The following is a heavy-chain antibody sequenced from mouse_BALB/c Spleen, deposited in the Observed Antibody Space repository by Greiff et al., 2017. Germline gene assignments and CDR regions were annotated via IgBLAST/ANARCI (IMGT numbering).Heavy chain of an antibody. CDR2: IWAGGST. J-gene: IGHJ2*01. V-gene: IGHV2-9*02. Sequence: VMLVESGPGLVAPSQSLSITCTVSGFSLTSYGVHWVRQPPGKGLEWLGVIWAGGSTNYNSALMSRLSISKDNSKSQVFLKMNSLQTDDTAMYYCAREGNYYGSSYFDYWGQGTTLTVSS. CDR3: AREGNYYGSSYFDY. D-gene: IGHD1-1*01. CDR1: GFSLTSYG.